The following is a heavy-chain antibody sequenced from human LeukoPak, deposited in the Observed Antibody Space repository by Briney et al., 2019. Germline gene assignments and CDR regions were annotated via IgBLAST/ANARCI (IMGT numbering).Heavy chain of an antibody. D-gene: IGHD2-21*02. CDR3: ARWVTSDTGGWFDP. J-gene: IGHJ5*02. Sequence: GGSLRLSCAASGFTFSSYAMSWVRQAPGKGLEWVSAISGSGGSTYYADSVKGRFTISRDNSKNTLYLQMNSLRAEDTAVYYCARWVTSDTGGWFDPWGQGTLVTVSS. CDR1: GFTFSSYA. V-gene: IGHV3-23*01. CDR2: ISGSGGST.